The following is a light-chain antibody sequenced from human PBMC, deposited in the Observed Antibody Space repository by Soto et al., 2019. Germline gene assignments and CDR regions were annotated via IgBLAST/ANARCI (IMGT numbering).Light chain of an antibody. V-gene: IGKV3-20*01. J-gene: IGKJ5*01. Sequence: EIVLTQSPGTLSLSPGERATLSCRASQSVSSSYLAWYQQKPGQAPRLLIYGASSRATGIPDRFSGSGSGKDFTLTISRLEPEDFAVYYCQQYDSSPITFGQGTRLEI. CDR2: GAS. CDR1: QSVSSSY. CDR3: QQYDSSPIT.